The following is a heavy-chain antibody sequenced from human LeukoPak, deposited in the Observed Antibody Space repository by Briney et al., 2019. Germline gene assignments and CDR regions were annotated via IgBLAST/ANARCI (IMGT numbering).Heavy chain of an antibody. V-gene: IGHV3-23*01. D-gene: IGHD2-21*02. CDR3: AKIGAYCGGDRSIGGFDY. CDR2: ISGSGGST. J-gene: IGHJ4*02. CDR1: GFTFSSYA. Sequence: GGSLRLSCAASGFTFSSYAVSWVRQAPGKGLEWVSAISGSGGSTYYADSVKGRFTISRDNSKNTLYLQMNSLRAEDTAVYYCAKIGAYCGGDRSIGGFDYWGQGTLVNVSS.